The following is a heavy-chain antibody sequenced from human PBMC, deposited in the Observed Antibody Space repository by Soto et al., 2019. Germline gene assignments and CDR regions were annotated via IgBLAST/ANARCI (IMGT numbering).Heavy chain of an antibody. V-gene: IGHV3-21*01. CDR1: GFAFNNYG. CDR2: ISKSDYT. J-gene: IGHJ4*02. CDR3: AREDSIIIPAVSDF. Sequence: VGSLRLSCTVSGFAFNNYGINWVRQDPGQGLEGGSSISKSDYTYYSDSVKGRFTISRDNAKNSVSLQMNTLRVEDTAVYYCAREDSIIIPAVSDFWGQGTLVTVSS. D-gene: IGHD2-2*01.